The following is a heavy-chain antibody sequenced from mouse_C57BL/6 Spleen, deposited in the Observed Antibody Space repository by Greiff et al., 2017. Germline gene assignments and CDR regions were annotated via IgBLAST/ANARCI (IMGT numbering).Heavy chain of an antibody. J-gene: IGHJ4*01. CDR3: ASITTVVALYAMDY. CDR1: GYTFTSYW. D-gene: IGHD1-1*01. V-gene: IGHV1-59*01. CDR2: IDPSDSYT. Sequence: VQLQQPGAELVRPGTSVKLSCKASGYTFTSYWMHWVKQRPGQGLEWIGVIDPSDSYTNYNQKFKGKATLTVDTSSSTAYMQLSSLTSEDSAVYYCASITTVVALYAMDYWGQGTSVTVSS.